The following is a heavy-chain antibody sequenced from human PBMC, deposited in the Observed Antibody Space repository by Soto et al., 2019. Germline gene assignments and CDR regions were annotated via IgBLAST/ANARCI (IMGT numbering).Heavy chain of an antibody. D-gene: IGHD6-6*01. CDR3: ARRLAAPNWFDP. CDR1: GGSISSYY. Sequence: SETLSLTCTVSGGSISSYYWSWIRQPPGKGLEWIGYIYYSGSTNYNPSLKSRVTISVDTSKNQFSLKLSSVTAADTAVYYCARRLAAPNWFDPWGQGTLVTVSS. J-gene: IGHJ5*02. CDR2: IYYSGST. V-gene: IGHV4-59*01.